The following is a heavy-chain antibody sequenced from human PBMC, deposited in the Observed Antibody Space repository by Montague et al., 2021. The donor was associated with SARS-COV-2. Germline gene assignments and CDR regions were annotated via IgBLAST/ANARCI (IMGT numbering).Heavy chain of an antibody. Sequence: SLRLSGAASGITLSPYELIWVRQAPGKGLEWVSYIGASGSSPHYPSSXXVLFPISRDNAKSSLFLQLDRLRVEDTAIYYCECLGSSDWYHWFDPWGQGTLVTVSS. D-gene: IGHD6-19*01. CDR2: IGASGSSP. J-gene: IGHJ5*02. CDR3: ECLGSSDWYHWFDP. V-gene: IGHV3-48*03. CDR1: GITLSPYE.